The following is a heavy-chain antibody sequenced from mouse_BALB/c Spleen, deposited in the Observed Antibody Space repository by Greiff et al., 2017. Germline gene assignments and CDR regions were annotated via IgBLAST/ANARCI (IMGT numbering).Heavy chain of an antibody. CDR1: GFTFSSYA. V-gene: IGHV5-6-5*01. CDR2: ISSGGST. CDR3: ARERYGDAMDY. D-gene: IGHD1-1*01. J-gene: IGHJ4*01. Sequence: EVKLVESGGGLVKPGGSLKLSCAASGFTFSSYAMSWVRQTPEKRLEWVASISSGGSTYYPDSVKGRFTISRDNARNILYLQMSSLRSEDTAMYYCARERYGDAMDYWGQGTSVTVSS.